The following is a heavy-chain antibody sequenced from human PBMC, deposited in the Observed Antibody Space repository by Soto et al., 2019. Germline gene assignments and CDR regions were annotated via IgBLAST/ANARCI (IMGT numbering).Heavy chain of an antibody. Sequence: EVQLVESGGGLVKPGGSLRLSCAASGFTFSNAWMNWVRQAPGKGLEWVGRIKSKTDGGTTDYAAPVKGRFTISRDDSKNTLYLQMNSLKTEDTAVYYCTTDPQAPRYFDWLVNVWGQGTTVTVSS. CDR3: TTDPQAPRYFDWLVNV. CDR1: GFTFSNAW. D-gene: IGHD3-9*01. CDR2: IKSKTDGGTT. J-gene: IGHJ6*02. V-gene: IGHV3-15*07.